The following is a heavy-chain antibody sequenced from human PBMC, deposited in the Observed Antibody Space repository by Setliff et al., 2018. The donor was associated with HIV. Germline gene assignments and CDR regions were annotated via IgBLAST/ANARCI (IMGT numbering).Heavy chain of an antibody. D-gene: IGHD1-1*01. CDR3: ASSAGAVPTTAPYGDYYYYFYMDV. CDR2: IIPIFGTP. CDR1: GGLFSRFA. V-gene: IGHV1-69*05. Sequence: SVKVSCKASGGLFSRFAFSWVRQAPGQGLEWMGGIIPIFGTPNYAQKFQGRVTITTDESTNTVYMELYSLTSEDTAIYYCASSAGAVPTTAPYGDYYYYFYMDVWGKGTTVTVSS. J-gene: IGHJ6*03.